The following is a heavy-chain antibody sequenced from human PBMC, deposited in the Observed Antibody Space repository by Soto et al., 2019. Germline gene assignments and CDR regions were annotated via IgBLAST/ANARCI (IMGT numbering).Heavy chain of an antibody. CDR3: ARDLRRAVAGINWFDP. Sequence: PGGSLRLSCAASGFTFSSYSMNWVRQAPGKGLEWVSSISSSSSYIYYADSVKGRFTISRDNAKNSLYLQMNSLRAEDTAVYYCARDLRRAVAGINWFDPWGQGTLVTVSS. J-gene: IGHJ5*02. D-gene: IGHD6-19*01. CDR1: GFTFSSYS. CDR2: ISSSSSYI. V-gene: IGHV3-21*01.